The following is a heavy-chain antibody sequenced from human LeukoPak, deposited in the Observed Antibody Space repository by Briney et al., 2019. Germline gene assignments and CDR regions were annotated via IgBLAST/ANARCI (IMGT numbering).Heavy chain of an antibody. Sequence: GGSLRLSCAASGFTFSSYAMSWVRQAPGKGLEWVSAISGSGGSTYYADSVKGRFTISRDNSKNTLYLQMNSLRAEDTAVYYCAKGGPYYYGSGRTYYYYGMDVWGQGTTVTVSS. V-gene: IGHV3-23*01. D-gene: IGHD3-10*01. CDR3: AKGGPYYYGSGRTYYYYGMDV. CDR1: GFTFSSYA. J-gene: IGHJ6*02. CDR2: ISGSGGST.